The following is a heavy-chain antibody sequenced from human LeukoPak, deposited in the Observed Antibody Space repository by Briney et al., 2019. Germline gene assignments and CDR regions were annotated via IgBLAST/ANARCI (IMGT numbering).Heavy chain of an antibody. V-gene: IGHV1-18*01. CDR3: ARDLTGAVAGTFDY. D-gene: IGHD6-19*01. Sequence: GASVKVSCKASGYTFTTYGISWVRQAPGQGLEWMGWISPYNGNTNYAQKLQGRLTMTTDTSTSTAYMELRSLRSDDTAVYYCARDLTGAVAGTFDYWSQGTLVTVSS. CDR1: GYTFTTYG. J-gene: IGHJ4*02. CDR2: ISPYNGNT.